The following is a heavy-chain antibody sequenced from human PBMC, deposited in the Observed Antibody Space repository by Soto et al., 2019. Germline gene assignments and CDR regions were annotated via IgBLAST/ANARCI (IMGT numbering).Heavy chain of an antibody. CDR1: GYTFSDDH. J-gene: IGHJ4*02. CDR2: MNPHSGAT. V-gene: IGHV1-8*01. CDR3: ARSVGSDSTVYLYFDF. D-gene: IGHD3-22*01. Sequence: QVQLVQSGTEVKRPGASVRVSCKASGYTFSDDHITWLRQAPGQGLEWMGWMNPHSGATGYVQKLQGRVTMTRNTSLSTAYMDLSGLRSEDTAIYFCARSVGSDSTVYLYFDFWGLGTLVIVSS.